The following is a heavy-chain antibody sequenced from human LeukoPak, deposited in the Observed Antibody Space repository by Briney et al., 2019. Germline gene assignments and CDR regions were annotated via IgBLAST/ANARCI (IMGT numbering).Heavy chain of an antibody. D-gene: IGHD3-9*01. CDR1: GFTFSSYS. CDR3: ARDSPGFLFDY. CDR2: ISSSSSYI. V-gene: IGHV3-21*01. J-gene: IGHJ4*02. Sequence: GGSLRLSCAASGFTFSSYSMNWVRQAPGKGLEWVSSISSSSSYIYYADSVKGRFTISRDNAKNSLYPQMNSLRAEDTAVYYCARDSPGFLFDYWGQGTLVTVSS.